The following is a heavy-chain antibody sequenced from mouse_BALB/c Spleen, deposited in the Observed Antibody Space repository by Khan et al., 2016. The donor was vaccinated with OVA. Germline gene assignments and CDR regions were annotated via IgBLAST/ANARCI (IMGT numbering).Heavy chain of an antibody. CDR3: AKGVWSYYFALDY. CDR2: IWGGGST. Sequence: VQLQESGPGLVTPSQSLSTTCTVSGFSLTDYGVSWIRQPPGKGLEWLGVIWGGGSTSYNSALKSRLSISKDNSKSQVFLKMNSLQTDDTAMYYCAKGVWSYYFALDYWGQGTSVTVSS. J-gene: IGHJ4*01. V-gene: IGHV2-6-5*01. D-gene: IGHD2-10*02. CDR1: GFSLTDYG.